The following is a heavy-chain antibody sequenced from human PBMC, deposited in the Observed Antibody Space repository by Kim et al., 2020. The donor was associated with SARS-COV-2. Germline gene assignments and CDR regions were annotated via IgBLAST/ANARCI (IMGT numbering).Heavy chain of an antibody. D-gene: IGHD3-22*01. V-gene: IGHV4-59*01. CDR2: IYYSGST. CDR3: ARLGYDSSGDDY. Sequence: SETLSLTCTVSGGSISSYYWSWIRQPPGKGLEWIGYIYYSGSTNYNPSLKSRVTISVDTSKNQFSLKLSSVIAADTAVYYCARLGYDSSGDDYWGQGTLVTVSS. CDR1: GGSISSYY. J-gene: IGHJ4*02.